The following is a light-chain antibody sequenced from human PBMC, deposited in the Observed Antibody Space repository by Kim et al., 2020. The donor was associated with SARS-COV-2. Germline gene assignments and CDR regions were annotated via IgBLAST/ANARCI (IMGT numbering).Light chain of an antibody. Sequence: APGQRVTISCTGSSSNIGAYYDVHWYQQLPGTAPKLLIHANTNRPSGVPDRFSGSKSDTSASLDITGLQAEDEAVYYCQSYDRSLSGSVFGGGTKVTVL. CDR1: SSNIGAYYD. J-gene: IGLJ3*02. CDR2: ANT. V-gene: IGLV1-40*01. CDR3: QSYDRSLSGSV.